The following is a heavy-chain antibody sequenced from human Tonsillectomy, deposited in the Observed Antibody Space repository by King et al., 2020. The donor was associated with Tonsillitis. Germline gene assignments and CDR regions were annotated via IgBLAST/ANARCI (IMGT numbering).Heavy chain of an antibody. CDR2: ILYDGTSK. D-gene: IGHD1-26*01. CDR3: AREWVDVGEVLDV. CDR1: GFTFSSYA. Sequence: VQLVESGGGVVQPGRSLRLSCAASGFTFSSYAMHWVRQAPGKGLEWVAVILYDGTSKYYTDSVKGRFTIFRDNSKNTLYLQMNSLRAEDTAVYYCAREWVDVGEVLDVWGQGTMVTVSS. J-gene: IGHJ3*01. V-gene: IGHV3-30*04.